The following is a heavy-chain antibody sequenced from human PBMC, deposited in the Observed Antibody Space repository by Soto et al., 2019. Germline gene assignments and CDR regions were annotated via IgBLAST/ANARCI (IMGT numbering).Heavy chain of an antibody. D-gene: IGHD1-7*01. CDR2: INAGKGDT. J-gene: IGHJ4*02. Sequence: QVQLMQSGAEEKKPGASVKVSCKASGYTFTNHAIHWVRQAPGQGLEWMGWINAGKGDTKYPQRFQGRVTITRDTSASTAYMELSSLRSEDTAVYYCARNILRGTTDYWGPGTLVTVSS. V-gene: IGHV1-3*05. CDR1: GYTFTNHA. CDR3: ARNILRGTTDY.